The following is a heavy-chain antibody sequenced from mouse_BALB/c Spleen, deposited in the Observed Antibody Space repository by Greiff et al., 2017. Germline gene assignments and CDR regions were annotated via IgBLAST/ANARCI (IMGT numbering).Heavy chain of an antibody. CDR1: GYTFTDYN. CDR3: ARKAYGYVWYFDV. Sequence: VQLQQSGPELVKPGASVKIPCKASGYTFTDYNMDWVKQSHGKSLEWIGDINPNNGGTIYNQKFKGKATLTVDKSSSTAYMELSRLTSEDSAVYFCARKAYGYVWYFDVWGAGTTVTVSS. J-gene: IGHJ1*01. CDR2: INPNNGGT. V-gene: IGHV1-18*01. D-gene: IGHD2-2*01.